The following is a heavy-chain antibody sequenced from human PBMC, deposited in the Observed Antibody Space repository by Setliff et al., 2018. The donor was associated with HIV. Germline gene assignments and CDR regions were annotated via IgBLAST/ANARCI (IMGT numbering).Heavy chain of an antibody. CDR1: GCTFTSYS. V-gene: IGHV1-46*01. CDR2: INPSGGSA. CDR3: ARAGTTILNFFYGMDV. Sequence: ASVKVSCKASGCTFTSYSMHWVRQAPGQGLEWMGYINPSGGSANYAQEFQGRIIMTRDTSTSTVYMELTRLRDDDTAVYFCARAGTTILNFFYGMDVWGRGTTVTVSS. J-gene: IGHJ6*02. D-gene: IGHD3-3*02.